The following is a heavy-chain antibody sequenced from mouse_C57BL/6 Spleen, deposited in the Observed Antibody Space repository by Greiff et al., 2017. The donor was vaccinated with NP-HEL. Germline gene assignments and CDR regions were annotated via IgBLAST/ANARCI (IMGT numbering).Heavy chain of an antibody. CDR2: IWTGGGT. CDR3: ARNSYYSNYHSYWYFDV. D-gene: IGHD2-5*01. V-gene: IGHV2-9-1*01. J-gene: IGHJ1*03. CDR1: GFSLTSYA. Sequence: VQLKESGPGLVAPSQSLSITCTVSGFSLTSYAISWVRQPPGKGLEWLGVIWTGGGTNYNSALKSRLSISKNNSKSQVFLKMNSLQTDDTARYYCARNSYYSNYHSYWYFDVWGTGTTVTVSS.